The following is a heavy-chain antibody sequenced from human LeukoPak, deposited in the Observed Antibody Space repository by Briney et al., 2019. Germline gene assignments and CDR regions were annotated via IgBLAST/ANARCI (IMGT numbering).Heavy chain of an antibody. V-gene: IGHV3-30-3*01. D-gene: IGHD5-24*01. CDR2: ISYDGSNK. Sequence: GRSLRLSCAASGFTFSSYAMHWVRQAPGKGLGWVAVISYDGSNKYYADSVKGRFTISRDNSKNTLYLQMNSLRAEDTAVYYCATTPRDGYNYAFDYWGQGTLVTVSS. J-gene: IGHJ4*02. CDR3: ATTPRDGYNYAFDY. CDR1: GFTFSSYA.